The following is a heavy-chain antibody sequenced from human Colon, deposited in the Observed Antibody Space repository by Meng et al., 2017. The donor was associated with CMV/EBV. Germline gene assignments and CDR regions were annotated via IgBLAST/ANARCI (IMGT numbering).Heavy chain of an antibody. Sequence: GSLRLSCTVSGSSVNTDNYYWCWIRQPPGKGLEFIGYVYYIGATNYNPFFKSRVAISVDTSKNQFSLKLTSVTAADTAVYYCTRGNTALWDSDSWGQGTLVTVSS. CDR3: TRGNTALWDSDS. CDR1: GSSVNTDNYY. D-gene: IGHD3-10*01. J-gene: IGHJ4*02. CDR2: VYYIGAT. V-gene: IGHV4-61*01.